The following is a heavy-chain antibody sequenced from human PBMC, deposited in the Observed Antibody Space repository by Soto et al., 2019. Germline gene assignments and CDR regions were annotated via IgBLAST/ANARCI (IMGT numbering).Heavy chain of an antibody. Sequence: PGESLKISCQASGYSFTTYWISWVRQMPGKGLECMGRIDPTDSYTDYGPSFEGHVTMSVDRSINTAYLEWSSLKASDSAMYYCARLTLAQDSSGYHIFDSWGQGTLVTVSS. J-gene: IGHJ4*02. CDR1: GYSFTTYW. D-gene: IGHD3-22*01. V-gene: IGHV5-10-1*01. CDR2: IDPTDSYT. CDR3: ARLTLAQDSSGYHIFDS.